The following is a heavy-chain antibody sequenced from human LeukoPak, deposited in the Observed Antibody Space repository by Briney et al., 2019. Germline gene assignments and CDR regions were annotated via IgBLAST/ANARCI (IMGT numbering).Heavy chain of an antibody. CDR2: IYPGDSDT. V-gene: IGHV5-51*01. J-gene: IGHJ6*03. Sequence: GESLKISCKGSGYSFTSYWIGWVRQMPGKGLEWMGIIYPGDSDTRYSPSFQGQVTISADKSISTAYLQWSSLKASDTAMYYCARRVAAAGLGDRYYYYYMDVWGKGTTVTVSS. CDR3: ARRVAAAGLGDRYYYYYMDV. CDR1: GYSFTSYW. D-gene: IGHD6-13*01.